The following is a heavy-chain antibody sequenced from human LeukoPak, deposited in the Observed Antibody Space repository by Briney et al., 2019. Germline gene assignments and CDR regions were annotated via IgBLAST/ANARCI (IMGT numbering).Heavy chain of an antibody. V-gene: IGHV3-48*03. CDR2: IDTTGSTI. Sequence: GGSLRLSCAASGFTFSSYEMNWVRQAPGKGLEWVSYIDTTGSTIYYADSVKGRFTIPRDNAKNSLYLQMNSLRAEDTAVYYCAKDPLPYSSSSGPDYWGQGTLVTVSS. CDR1: GFTFSSYE. CDR3: AKDPLPYSSSSGPDY. D-gene: IGHD6-6*01. J-gene: IGHJ4*02.